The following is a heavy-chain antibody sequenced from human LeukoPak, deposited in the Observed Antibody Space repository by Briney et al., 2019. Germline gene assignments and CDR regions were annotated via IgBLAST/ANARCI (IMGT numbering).Heavy chain of an antibody. V-gene: IGHV3-21*01. CDR2: ISSSSSYI. Sequence: GGSLRLSCAASGFTFSSYSMNWVRQAPGKGLEWVSSISSSSSYIYYADSVKGRFTISRDNAKNTLYLQMNSLRAEDTAVYYCATPRGDGYNFYCLDYWGQGTLVTVSS. J-gene: IGHJ4*02. D-gene: IGHD5-24*01. CDR1: GFTFSSYS. CDR3: ATPRGDGYNFYCLDY.